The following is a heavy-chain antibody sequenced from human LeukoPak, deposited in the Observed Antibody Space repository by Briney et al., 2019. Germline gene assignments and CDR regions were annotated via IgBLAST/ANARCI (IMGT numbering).Heavy chain of an antibody. V-gene: IGHV4-59*01. Sequence: PSETLSLTCTVSGGSISSYYWSWIRQPPGKGLEWIGYIYYSGSTNYNPSLKSRVTISVDTSKNLFSPNLSSVTAADTAVYYCARGGGYSGYDFGYWGQGTLVTVSS. CDR2: IYYSGST. J-gene: IGHJ4*02. CDR3: ARGGGYSGYDFGY. D-gene: IGHD5-12*01. CDR1: GGSISSYY.